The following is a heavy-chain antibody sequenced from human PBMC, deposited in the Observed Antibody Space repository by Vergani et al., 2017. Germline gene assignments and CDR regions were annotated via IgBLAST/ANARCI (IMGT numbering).Heavy chain of an antibody. CDR2: INWDGGGT. D-gene: IGHD2-2*01. V-gene: IGHV3-20*01. CDR3: ARRASDRRSTRCYEYFDL. CDR1: GFRFDDYG. J-gene: IGHJ2*01. Sequence: EVQLVESGGGVVRPGGSLRLSCAASGFRFDDYGMSWVRQAPGKGLEWVSGINWDGGGTAYADSMKGLFTISRDNAKNSLYLQIYSLTAEDTAFYHCARRASDRRSTRCYEYFDLWGRGTLVTVSS.